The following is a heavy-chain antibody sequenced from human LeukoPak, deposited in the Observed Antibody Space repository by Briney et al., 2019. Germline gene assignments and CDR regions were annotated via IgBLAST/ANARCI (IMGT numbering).Heavy chain of an antibody. V-gene: IGHV3-43D*03. D-gene: IGHD1-26*01. CDR2: ISWDGGST. CDR3: ARASSGSHGDY. Sequence: PGGSLRLSCAASGFTFDDYAMHWVRQAPGKGLEWVSPISWDGGSTYYADSVKGRFTISRDNSKNSLYLQMNSLRAEDTALYYCARASSGSHGDYWGQGTLVTVSS. CDR1: GFTFDDYA. J-gene: IGHJ4*02.